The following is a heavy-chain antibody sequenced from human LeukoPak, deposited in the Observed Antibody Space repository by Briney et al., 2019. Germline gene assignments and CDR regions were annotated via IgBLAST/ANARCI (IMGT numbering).Heavy chain of an antibody. J-gene: IGHJ6*04. CDR3: ARARTMVRGVIITGYYYGMDV. D-gene: IGHD3-10*01. Sequence: ASVNVSCKASGYTFTSYAMHWVRQAPGQRLEWMGWINAGNGNTKYSQKFQGRVTITRDTSASTAYMELSSLRSEDTAVYYCARARTMVRGVIITGYYYGMDVWGKGTTVTVSS. CDR1: GYTFTSYA. CDR2: INAGNGNT. V-gene: IGHV1-3*01.